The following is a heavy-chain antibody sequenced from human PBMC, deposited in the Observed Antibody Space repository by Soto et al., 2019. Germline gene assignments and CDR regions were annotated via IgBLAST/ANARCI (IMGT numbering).Heavy chain of an antibody. V-gene: IGHV5-10-1*01. Sequence: PGESLKISCKGSWYSSNSYWINWVRQMPGKGLEWMGRIDPSDSFVKYSPSFQGHVTISADKSISAAYLHWRSLKASDTAIYYCASHNKNYPSYAIDVWGQGTTLTVSS. CDR1: WYSSNSYW. CDR2: IDPSDSFV. J-gene: IGHJ6*02. CDR3: ASHNKNYPSYAIDV.